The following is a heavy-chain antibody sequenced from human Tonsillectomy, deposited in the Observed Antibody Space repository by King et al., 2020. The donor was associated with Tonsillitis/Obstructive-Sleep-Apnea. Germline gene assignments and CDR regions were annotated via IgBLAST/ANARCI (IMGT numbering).Heavy chain of an antibody. D-gene: IGHD2-8*01. CDR2: IYYSGST. J-gene: IGHJ3*02. CDR3: ARDMVLEAGGDSFDI. Sequence: VQLQESGPGLVKPSETLSLTCTVSGVSISSYYWSWIRPPPGKGLEWIGYIYYSGSTNYNPSLKSRVTISVETSKNQFSLKLSFVTAADTAVYYCARDMVLEAGGDSFDIWGQGTMVTVSS. V-gene: IGHV4-59*01. CDR1: GVSISSYY.